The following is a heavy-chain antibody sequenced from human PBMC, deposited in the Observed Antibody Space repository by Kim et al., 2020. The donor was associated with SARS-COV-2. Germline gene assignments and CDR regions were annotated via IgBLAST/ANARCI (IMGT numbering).Heavy chain of an antibody. Sequence: SETLSLTCTVSGGSISSGGYYWSWIRQHPGKGLEWIGYIYYSGSTYYNPSLKSRVTISVDTSKNQFSLKLSSVTAADTAVYYCARAFFDWLQLYGMDVWGQGTTVTVSS. CDR1: GGSISSGGYY. D-gene: IGHD3-9*01. CDR3: ARAFFDWLQLYGMDV. V-gene: IGHV4-31*03. CDR2: IYYSGST. J-gene: IGHJ6*02.